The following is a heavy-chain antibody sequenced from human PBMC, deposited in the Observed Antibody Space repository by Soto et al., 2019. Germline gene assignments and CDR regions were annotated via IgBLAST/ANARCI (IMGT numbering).Heavy chain of an antibody. J-gene: IGHJ4*02. D-gene: IGHD3-10*01. CDR1: GNTFARHG. CDR3: ARVDPRGVAVVRDY. CDR2: ISGFNGQT. V-gene: IGHV1-18*01. Sequence: ASVKVSCKASGNTFARHGFSCVRQSPVQGLEWMGWISGFNGQTNYALKFQGRVTLTTDTSTSTAYMELRSLRSDDTAVYFCARVDPRGVAVVRDYWGQGTLVTVSS.